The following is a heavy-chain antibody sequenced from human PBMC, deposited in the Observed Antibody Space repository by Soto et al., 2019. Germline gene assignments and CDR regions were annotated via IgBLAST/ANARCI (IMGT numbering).Heavy chain of an antibody. CDR3: GRVHKRYYDVWSCYHRRSYCYMDV. V-gene: IGHV1-8*01. Sequence: QVQLVQSGAEVKKPGASVKVSCKASGYTFTSYDINWVRQATGQGLEWMGWMNPNSGNTGYAQKIQGRVTMTRNTAISTAYMELRSLRSEDTAVYYCGRVHKRYYDVWSCYHRRSYCYMDVWGKGTTVTVSS. J-gene: IGHJ6*03. CDR1: GYTFTSYD. CDR2: MNPNSGNT. D-gene: IGHD3-3*01.